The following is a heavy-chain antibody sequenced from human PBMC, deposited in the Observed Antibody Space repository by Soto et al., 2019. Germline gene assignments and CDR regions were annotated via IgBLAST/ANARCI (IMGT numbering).Heavy chain of an antibody. CDR3: ADYGGTYPYNWFDP. CDR1: GGSISSSSYY. Sequence: QLQLQESGPGLVKPSETLSLTCTVSGGSISSSSYYWGWIRQPPGKGLEWIGSIYYSGSTYYNPSLKSRVTISVDTSKNQFSLKLGSVTAADTAVYYCADYGGTYPYNWFDPWGQGTLVTVSS. V-gene: IGHV4-39*01. CDR2: IYYSGST. D-gene: IGHD2-15*01. J-gene: IGHJ5*02.